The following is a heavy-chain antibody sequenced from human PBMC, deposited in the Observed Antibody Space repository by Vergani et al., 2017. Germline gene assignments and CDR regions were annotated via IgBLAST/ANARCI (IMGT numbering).Heavy chain of an antibody. Sequence: QVQLQESGPGLVKPSEILSLTCTVSGGPISSYYWSWIRQPPGKGLEWIGCIYYSGSTNYNPSLKSRVTISVDTSENQFSLKMSSVTAADTAVYYCERGWRSSSWYGLGCFDPWGQGTLVTVSS. CDR1: GGPISSYY. V-gene: IGHV4-59*01. CDR2: IYYSGST. J-gene: IGHJ5*02. CDR3: ERGWRSSSWYGLGCFDP. D-gene: IGHD6-13*01.